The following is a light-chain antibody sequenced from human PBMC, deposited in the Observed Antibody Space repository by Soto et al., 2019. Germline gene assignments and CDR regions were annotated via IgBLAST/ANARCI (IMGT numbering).Light chain of an antibody. CDR2: DAS. CDR3: QQYDNLPT. V-gene: IGKV1-33*01. J-gene: IGKJ5*01. Sequence: IQQTQSPSSLSASVGVRVTITFQASQDISNYLNWYQQKPGKAPKLLIYDASNLETGVPSRFSGSGSGTDFTFTISSLQPEDIATYYCQQYDNLPTFGQGTRLEIK. CDR1: QDISNY.